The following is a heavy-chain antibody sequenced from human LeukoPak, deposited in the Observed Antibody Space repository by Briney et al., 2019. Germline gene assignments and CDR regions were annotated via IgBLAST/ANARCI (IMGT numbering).Heavy chain of an antibody. V-gene: IGHV4-59*01. CDR1: GGSISSYY. J-gene: IGHJ6*03. D-gene: IGHD1-1*01. CDR2: IYYSGST. Sequence: SETLSLTCTVSGGSISSYYWSWIRQPPGKGLEWVGYIYYSGSTNYNPSLKSRVTISVDTSKNQFSLKLSSVTAADTAVYYCARGLNGYYYYYMDVWGKGTTVTVSS. CDR3: ARGLNGYYYYYMDV.